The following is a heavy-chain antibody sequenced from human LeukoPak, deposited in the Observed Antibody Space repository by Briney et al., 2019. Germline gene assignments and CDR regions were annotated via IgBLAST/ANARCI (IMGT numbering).Heavy chain of an antibody. D-gene: IGHD3-3*01. CDR3: ARHVRFLEWLSSYYFDY. Sequence: PSETLSLTCTVSGGTISSSSYYWGWIRQPPGKGLEWIGSIYYSGTTYYNPSLKSRVTISVDTSKSQFSLRLTSVTAADTAVYYSARHVRFLEWLSSYYFDYWGQGTLVTVSS. J-gene: IGHJ4*02. CDR1: GGTISSSSYY. CDR2: IYYSGTT. V-gene: IGHV4-39*01.